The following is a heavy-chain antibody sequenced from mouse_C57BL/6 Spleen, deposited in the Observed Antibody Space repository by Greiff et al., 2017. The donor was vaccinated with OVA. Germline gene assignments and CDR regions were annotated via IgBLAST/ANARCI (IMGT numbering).Heavy chain of an antibody. CDR1: GYTFTSYW. CDR2: IHPNSGST. Sequence: QVQLKQPGAELVKPGASVKLSCKASGYTFTSYWMHWVKQRPGQGLEWIGMIHPNSGSTNYNEKFKSKATLTVDKSSSTAYMQLSSLTSEDSAVYYCARVSQGDYGNYVYAMDYWGQGTSVTVSS. CDR3: ARVSQGDYGNYVYAMDY. V-gene: IGHV1-64*01. J-gene: IGHJ4*01. D-gene: IGHD2-1*01.